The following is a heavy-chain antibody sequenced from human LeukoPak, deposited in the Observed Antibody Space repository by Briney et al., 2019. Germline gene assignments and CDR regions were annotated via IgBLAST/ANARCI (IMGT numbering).Heavy chain of an antibody. CDR1: GGSISSYY. D-gene: IGHD3-16*01. CDR3: ARQGDPPFYEGLESNWFDP. J-gene: IGHJ5*02. Sequence: SETLSLPCTVSGGSISSYYWSWLRQSPGKGLEGLGYIYHTGSTNYNPSLKSRVTTSADTSKNQFSLKLSSVTASDPAVYYCARQGDPPFYEGLESNWFDPWGQGTLVIVSS. V-gene: IGHV4-59*08. CDR2: IYHTGST.